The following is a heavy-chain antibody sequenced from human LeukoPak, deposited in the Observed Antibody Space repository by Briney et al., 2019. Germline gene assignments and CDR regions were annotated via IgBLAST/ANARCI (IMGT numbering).Heavy chain of an antibody. CDR2: IYYSGST. Sequence: PSQTLSLTCTVSGGSISSGGYYWSWIRQHPGKGLEWIGYIYYSGSTYYNPSLKSRVTISVDTSKNQFSLKLSSVTAADTAVYYCARAPFEGSSSWLNWFDPWGQGTLVTVSS. J-gene: IGHJ5*02. CDR1: GGSISSGGYY. CDR3: ARAPFEGSSSWLNWFDP. D-gene: IGHD6-13*01. V-gene: IGHV4-31*03.